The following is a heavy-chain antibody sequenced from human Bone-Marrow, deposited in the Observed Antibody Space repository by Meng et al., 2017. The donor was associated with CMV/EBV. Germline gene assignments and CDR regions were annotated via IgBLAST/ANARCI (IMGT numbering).Heavy chain of an antibody. V-gene: IGHV3-30-3*01. Sequence: GGSLRLSCAASGFTLSAYGVHWVRQAPGKGLEWVAFISYDGNRKYYADSVEGGFTVSRDNSENTLFLQMNSLRVEDTALYYCARGLPSSLGMDVWGQGTTVTVSS. J-gene: IGHJ6*02. CDR2: ISYDGNRK. CDR3: ARGLPSSLGMDV. CDR1: GFTLSAYG. D-gene: IGHD1-26*01.